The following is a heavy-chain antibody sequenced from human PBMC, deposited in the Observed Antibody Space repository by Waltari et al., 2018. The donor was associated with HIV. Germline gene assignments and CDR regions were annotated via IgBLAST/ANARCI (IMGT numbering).Heavy chain of an antibody. V-gene: IGHV3-33*01. J-gene: IGHJ4*02. CDR1: VCTFTTFA. CDR2: IYYDGSKK. Sequence: QVHVVERGGGGVQPGRSMLLSSAASVCTFTTFAMNWVRQAPGKGLEWVGNIYYDGSKKFYGDSVRGRFTISRDNSKQILYLQMNSLRVEDTALYYCARDYNYAPDYWGQGTLVVVSS. CDR3: ARDYNYAPDY. D-gene: IGHD5-18*01.